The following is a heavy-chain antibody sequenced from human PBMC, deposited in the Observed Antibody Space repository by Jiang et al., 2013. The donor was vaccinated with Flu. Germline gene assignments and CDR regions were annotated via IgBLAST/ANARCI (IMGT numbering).Heavy chain of an antibody. V-gene: IGHV4-4*02. D-gene: IGHD1-26*01. CDR2: YHSGST. Sequence: YHSGSTNYNPSLKSRVTISVDKSKNQFSLKLSSVTAADTAVYYCARGRWGGARESFDYWGQGTLVTVSS. CDR3: ARGRWGGARESFDY. J-gene: IGHJ4*02.